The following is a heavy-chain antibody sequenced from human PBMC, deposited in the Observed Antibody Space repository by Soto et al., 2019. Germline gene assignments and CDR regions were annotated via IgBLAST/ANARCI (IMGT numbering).Heavy chain of an antibody. V-gene: IGHV3-48*01. D-gene: IGHD2-2*01. Sequence: GGSLRLSCAASGFTFSSYSMNWVRQAPGKGLEWVSYISSSSSTIYYADSVKGRFTISRDNAKNSLYLQMNSLRAEDTAVYYCAREGYCSSTSCFGNKYYYYYMDVWGKGTTVTVSS. CDR2: ISSSSSTI. CDR1: GFTFSSYS. CDR3: AREGYCSSTSCFGNKYYYYYMDV. J-gene: IGHJ6*03.